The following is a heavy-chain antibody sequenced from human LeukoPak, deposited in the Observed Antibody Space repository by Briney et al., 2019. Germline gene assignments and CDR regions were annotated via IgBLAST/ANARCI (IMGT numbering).Heavy chain of an antibody. CDR1: GFTFSSYW. Sequence: GGSLRLFCAASGFTFSSYWMSWVRQAPGKGLEGVANIKQDGSEKYYVDSVKGRFTISRDNAKNSLYLQMNSLRAEDTAVYYCAREQYCSSTSCYPLGTYYFDYWGQGTLVTVSS. V-gene: IGHV3-7*01. J-gene: IGHJ4*02. D-gene: IGHD2-2*01. CDR2: IKQDGSEK. CDR3: AREQYCSSTSCYPLGTYYFDY.